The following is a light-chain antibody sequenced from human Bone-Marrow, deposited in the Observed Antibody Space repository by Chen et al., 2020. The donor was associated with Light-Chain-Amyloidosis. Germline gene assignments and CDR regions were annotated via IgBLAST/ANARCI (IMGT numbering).Light chain of an antibody. V-gene: IGKV1-5*03. J-gene: IGKJ1*01. CDR3: QQYNSYSRT. CDR1: ESVSDW. Sequence: DIQMTQSPSTLSASVGDRVIITCRASESVSDWLAWYQKKPGKDPKLLIYKTWSLETGIPSRFRGSGYDTEFPLTISSLQPDDFATDYCQQYNSYSRTFGQWTKVEVK. CDR2: KTW.